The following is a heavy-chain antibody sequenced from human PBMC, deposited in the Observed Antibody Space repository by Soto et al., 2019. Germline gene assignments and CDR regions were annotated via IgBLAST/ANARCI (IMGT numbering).Heavy chain of an antibody. Sequence: PSETLSLTCTVSGGSIRSGDSYWSWIRQPPGKGLEWIGYIYYSGTTYHNPSLKSRVTISLDTSKNQFSLNLNSVTDVDTAVYYCARKRYSDNSGTDYWGQGTLVTVSS. D-gene: IGHD3-22*01. CDR3: ARKRYSDNSGTDY. V-gene: IGHV4-30-4*01. CDR2: IYYSGTT. J-gene: IGHJ4*02. CDR1: GGSIRSGDSY.